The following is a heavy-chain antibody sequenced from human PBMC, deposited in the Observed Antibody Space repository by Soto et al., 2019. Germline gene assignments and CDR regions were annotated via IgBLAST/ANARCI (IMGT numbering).Heavy chain of an antibody. CDR2: IDPSDSYT. CDR1: GYSFTSYW. D-gene: IGHD2-2*01. J-gene: IGHJ6*02. Sequence: GESLKISCKGSGYSFTSYWISWVRQMPGKGLEWMGRIDPSDSYTNYSPSFQGHVTISADKSISTAYLQWSSLKASDTAMYYCARQKLRGRIVVVPADTKYRSYGMDVWGQGTTVTVSS. CDR3: ARQKLRGRIVVVPADTKYRSYGMDV. V-gene: IGHV5-10-1*01.